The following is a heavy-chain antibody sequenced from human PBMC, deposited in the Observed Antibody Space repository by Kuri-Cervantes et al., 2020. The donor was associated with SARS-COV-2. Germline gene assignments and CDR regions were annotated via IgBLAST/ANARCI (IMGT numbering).Heavy chain of an antibody. D-gene: IGHD5-12*01. Sequence: GESLKISCAASGFTFSSHWMSWVRQAPGKGLEWVANIKQDGSEKYYVDSVKGRFTISRDNAKNSLYLQMNSLRAEDTAVYYCAGDGYGTFDYWGQGNRVNVYS. CDR1: GFTFSSHW. CDR3: AGDGYGTFDY. V-gene: IGHV3-7*01. CDR2: IKQDGSEK. J-gene: IGHJ4*02.